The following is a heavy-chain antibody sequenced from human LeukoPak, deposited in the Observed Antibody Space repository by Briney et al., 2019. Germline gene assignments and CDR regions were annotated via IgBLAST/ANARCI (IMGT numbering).Heavy chain of an antibody. D-gene: IGHD6-13*01. J-gene: IGHJ4*02. CDR1: GSTFTRYY. Sequence: ASVKVSCKASGSTFTRYYIHWVRQVPGQGLDWMGMINPSSGSTRFAQMFQDRVTMTRDTSTSAVYMELSSLTSEDTAMYYCARTYSSSLSYCDSWGQGTLVTVSS. CDR2: INPSSGST. CDR3: ARTYSSSLSYCDS. V-gene: IGHV1-46*01.